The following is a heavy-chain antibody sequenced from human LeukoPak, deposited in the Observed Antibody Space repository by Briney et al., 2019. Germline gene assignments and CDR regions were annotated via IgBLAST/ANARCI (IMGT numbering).Heavy chain of an antibody. Sequence: ASVKVSCKASGYTFTSHGISWVRQAPGQGLEWMGWISAYNGNTNYAQKLQGRVTMTTDTSTSTAYMELRSLRSDDTAVYYCARDANMYSSSSADYWGQGTLVTVSS. CDR1: GYTFTSHG. D-gene: IGHD6-6*01. V-gene: IGHV1-18*01. CDR3: ARDANMYSSSSADY. J-gene: IGHJ4*02. CDR2: ISAYNGNT.